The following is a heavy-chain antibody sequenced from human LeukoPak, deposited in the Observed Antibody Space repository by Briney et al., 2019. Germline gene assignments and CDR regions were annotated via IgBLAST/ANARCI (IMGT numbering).Heavy chain of an antibody. Sequence: SGGSLRLSCAASGFTVSSNYMSWVRQAPGKGLEWVSVIYSGGNTYYADSVMGRFAISKNNSKNTLYLQMNSLRAEDTAVYYCAVCSGDCYDWGQGTLVTVSS. V-gene: IGHV3-53*01. CDR2: IYSGGNT. J-gene: IGHJ4*02. D-gene: IGHD2-21*02. CDR1: GFTVSSNY. CDR3: AVCSGDCYD.